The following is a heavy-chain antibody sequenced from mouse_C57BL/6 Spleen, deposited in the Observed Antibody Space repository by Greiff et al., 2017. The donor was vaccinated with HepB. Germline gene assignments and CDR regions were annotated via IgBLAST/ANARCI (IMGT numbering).Heavy chain of an antibody. V-gene: IGHV1-26*01. Sequence: EVQLQESGPELVKPGASVKISCKASGYTFTDYYMNWVKQSHGKSLEWIGDINPNNGGTSYNQKFKGKATLTVDKSSSTAYMELRSLTSEDSAVYYCARQRGMDYWGQGTSVTVSS. CDR2: INPNNGGT. CDR1: GYTFTDYY. J-gene: IGHJ4*01. CDR3: ARQRGMDY.